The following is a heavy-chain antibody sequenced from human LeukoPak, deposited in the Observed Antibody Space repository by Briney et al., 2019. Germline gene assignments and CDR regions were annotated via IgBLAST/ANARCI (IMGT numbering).Heavy chain of an antibody. CDR2: ISSNGGST. D-gene: IGHD3-10*01. V-gene: IGHV3-64*01. Sequence: GGSLRLSCAASGFTFSSCGMHWVRQAPGKGLEYVSVISSNGGSTYYANSVKGRFTISRDNSKNTLYLQMGSLRAEDMAVYYCARRFGDPTYMDVWGQGATVTVSS. J-gene: IGHJ6*02. CDR1: GFTFSSCG. CDR3: ARRFGDPTYMDV.